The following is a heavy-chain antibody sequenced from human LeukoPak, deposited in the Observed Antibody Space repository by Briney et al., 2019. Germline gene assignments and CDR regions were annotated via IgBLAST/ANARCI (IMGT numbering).Heavy chain of an antibody. CDR2: IYSGGST. D-gene: IGHD1-26*01. V-gene: IGHV3-66*01. J-gene: IGHJ6*02. Sequence: GGSLRLSCAASGFTVSSNYMSWVRQAPGKGLKWVSVIYSGGSTYYADSVKGRFTISRDNSKNTLYLQMNSLRAEDTAVYYCARGFGGSSPSGMDVWGQGTTVTFSS. CDR3: ARGFGGSSPSGMDV. CDR1: GFTVSSNY.